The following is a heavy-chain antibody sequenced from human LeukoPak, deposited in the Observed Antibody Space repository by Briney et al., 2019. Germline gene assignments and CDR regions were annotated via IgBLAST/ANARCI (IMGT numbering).Heavy chain of an antibody. CDR3: ARARTYYYDSSGYYLYGHFDY. V-gene: IGHV1-69*05. CDR2: IIPIFGTA. Sequence: GASVTVSFKASVGTFSSYAYCWVRQAPRPPLEWMGGIIPIFGTANYAQKFQGRVTITTDESTSTAYMELSSLRSEDTAVYYCARARTYYYDSSGYYLYGHFDYWGQGTLVTVSS. D-gene: IGHD3-22*01. J-gene: IGHJ4*02. CDR1: VGTFSSYA.